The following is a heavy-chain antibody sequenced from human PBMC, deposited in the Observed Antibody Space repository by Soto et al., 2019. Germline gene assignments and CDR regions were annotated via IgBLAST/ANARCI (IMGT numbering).Heavy chain of an antibody. V-gene: IGHV4-59*08. Sequence: SETLSLTCTVSGGSISSYYWSWIRQPPGKGLEWIGYIYYSGSTNYNPSLKSRVTISVDTSKNQFSLKLSSVTAADTAVYYCARHGLSGYDAYYFDYWGQGTLVTVSS. CDR3: ARHGLSGYDAYYFDY. CDR1: GGSISSYY. D-gene: IGHD5-12*01. CDR2: IYYSGST. J-gene: IGHJ4*02.